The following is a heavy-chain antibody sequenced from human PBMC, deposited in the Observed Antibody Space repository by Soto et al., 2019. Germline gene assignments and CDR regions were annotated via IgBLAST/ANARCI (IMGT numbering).Heavy chain of an antibody. V-gene: IGHV1-69*12. CDR3: ARGVGDIVVVVAATSYAFDI. J-gene: IGHJ3*02. CDR2: IIPIFGTA. Sequence: QVQLVQSGAEVKKPGSSVKVSCKASGGTFSSYAVSWVRHAPGQGLEWMGGIIPIFGTANYAQKFQGRVTITADESTSTAYMELSSLRSEDTAVYYCARGVGDIVVVVAATSYAFDIWGQGTMVTVSS. CDR1: GGTFSSYA. D-gene: IGHD2-15*01.